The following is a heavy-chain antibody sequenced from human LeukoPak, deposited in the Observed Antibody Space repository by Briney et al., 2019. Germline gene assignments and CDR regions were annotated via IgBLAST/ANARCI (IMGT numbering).Heavy chain of an antibody. Sequence: GGSLRLSCAASGFTFSSYGMHWVRQAPGKGPEWVAVIWYDGNNKYYANSVKGRFIISRDNYKSTLYLQMNSLRAEDTALYYCAKGGFHDFLTGTSDALDIWGQGTMATV. J-gene: IGHJ3*02. CDR1: GFTFSSYG. D-gene: IGHD3-9*01. CDR2: IWYDGNNK. V-gene: IGHV3-33*06. CDR3: AKGGFHDFLTGTSDALDI.